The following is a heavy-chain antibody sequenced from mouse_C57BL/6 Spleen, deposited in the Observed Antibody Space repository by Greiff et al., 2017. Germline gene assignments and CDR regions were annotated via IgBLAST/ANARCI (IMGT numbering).Heavy chain of an antibody. D-gene: IGHD1-1*01. J-gene: IGHJ2*01. CDR1: GYTFTDYE. V-gene: IGHV1-15*01. CDR3: TRRSSPYYGSSYVGDY. CDR2: IDPETGGT. Sequence: VQLQQSGAELVRPGASVTLSCKASGYTFTDYEMHWVKQTPVHGLEWIGAIDPETGGTAYKQKFKGKAILTADKSSSTAYMELRSLTAEDSAVYCCTRRSSPYYGSSYVGDYWGQGTTLTVSS.